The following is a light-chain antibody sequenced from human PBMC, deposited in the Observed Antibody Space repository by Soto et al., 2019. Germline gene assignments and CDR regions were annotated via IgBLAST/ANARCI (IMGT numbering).Light chain of an antibody. V-gene: IGKV3-11*01. CDR2: DAS. Sequence: EIVLTQSPATLSLSPGKRATLSCRASQSLSSYLAWYQQKPGQAPRLLIYDASNRATGIPARFSGSGSGTDFTLTISSLEPEDFAVYYCQQRSNWPRTFGQGTKLEIK. CDR3: QQRSNWPRT. CDR1: QSLSSY. J-gene: IGKJ2*01.